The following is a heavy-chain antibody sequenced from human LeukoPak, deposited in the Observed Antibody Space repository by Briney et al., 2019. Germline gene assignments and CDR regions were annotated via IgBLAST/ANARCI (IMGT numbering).Heavy chain of an antibody. D-gene: IGHD4-17*01. Sequence: PGGSLRLSCSSSGFTFSTYWMHWVRQAPGKGLVWVSRFNSDGSSTHYADSVKGRFTISRDNAKNTLYLQMNSLRAEDTAVYYCARGRYYLDSWGQGTLVTVSS. J-gene: IGHJ4*02. V-gene: IGHV3-74*01. CDR2: FNSDGSST. CDR3: ARGRYYLDS. CDR1: GFTFSTYW.